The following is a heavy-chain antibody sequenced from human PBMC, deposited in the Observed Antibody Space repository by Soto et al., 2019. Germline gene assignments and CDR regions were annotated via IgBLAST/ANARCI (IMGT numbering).Heavy chain of an antibody. CDR1: GDSVSSNSAA. CDR2: TYYRSKWYS. J-gene: IGHJ4*02. Sequence: SQTLSLTCAISGDSVSSNSAAWNWIRQSPSRGLEWLGRTYYRSKWYSDYAVSVKSRITINPDTSKNQFSLQLNSVTPEDTAVSICLQSAWYICTWFFDCWGQGTLVTVSS. D-gene: IGHD6-13*01. V-gene: IGHV6-1*01. CDR3: LQSAWYICTWFFDC.